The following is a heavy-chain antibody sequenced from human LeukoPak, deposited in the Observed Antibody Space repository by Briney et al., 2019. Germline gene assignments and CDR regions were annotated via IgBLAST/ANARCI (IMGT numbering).Heavy chain of an antibody. CDR2: ISYDGSNK. D-gene: IGHD3-3*01. V-gene: IGHV3-30-3*01. Sequence: GRSLRLSCAASGFTFSSYAMHWVRQAPGKGLEWAAVISYDGSNKYYADSVKGRFTISRDNSKNTLYLQMNSLRAEDTAVYYCARVRFLEWLSAVNIEYYFDYWGQGTLVTVSS. CDR1: GFTFSSYA. J-gene: IGHJ4*02. CDR3: ARVRFLEWLSAVNIEYYFDY.